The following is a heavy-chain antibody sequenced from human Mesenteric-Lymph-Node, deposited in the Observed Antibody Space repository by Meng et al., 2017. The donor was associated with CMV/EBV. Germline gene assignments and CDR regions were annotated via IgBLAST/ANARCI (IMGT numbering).Heavy chain of an antibody. V-gene: IGHV1-2*02. CDR2: INPNSGGT. J-gene: IGHJ4*02. CDR1: AYTVTGYY. D-gene: IGHD4-17*01. CDR3: ARTLGFHNYGDYGF. Sequence: ASAYTVTGYYMHWVRQAPGQGLEWMGWINPNSGGTNYAQKFQGRVTMTRDTSISTVYMELSRLTSDDTAVYYCARTLGFHNYGDYGFWGQGTLVTVSS.